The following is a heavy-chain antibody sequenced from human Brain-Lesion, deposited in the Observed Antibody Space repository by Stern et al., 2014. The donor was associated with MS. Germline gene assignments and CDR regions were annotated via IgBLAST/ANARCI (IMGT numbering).Heavy chain of an antibody. V-gene: IGHV3-7*01. CDR2: INQDGSEK. CDR3: ARIDRGNYDFWSGYYDYWFDP. Sequence: EVQLVESGGDLVQPGGSLRLSCVASGFTFSDYWLTWVRQAPGKGLRWGANINQDGSEKNYVDSVKGRFTISRDNAKNSLYLQMNSLRVDDTAVYYCARIDRGNYDFWSGYYDYWFDPWGQGTLVTVSS. CDR1: GFTFSDYW. J-gene: IGHJ5*02. D-gene: IGHD3-3*01.